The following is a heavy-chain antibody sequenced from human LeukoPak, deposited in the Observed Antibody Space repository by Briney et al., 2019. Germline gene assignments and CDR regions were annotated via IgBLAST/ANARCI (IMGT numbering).Heavy chain of an antibody. Sequence: PSETLSLTCRVSGASVNSGSNYWGWIRQPPGKTLEWIGSIYSSGSTYYNPSLKSRVIIMIDTPKNQFSLTLSSVTAADTAVYYCARSDGYGLVGIWGQGTMVTVSS. J-gene: IGHJ3*02. V-gene: IGHV4-39*07. CDR1: GASVNSGSNY. CDR3: ARSDGYGLVGI. D-gene: IGHD5-18*01. CDR2: IYSSGST.